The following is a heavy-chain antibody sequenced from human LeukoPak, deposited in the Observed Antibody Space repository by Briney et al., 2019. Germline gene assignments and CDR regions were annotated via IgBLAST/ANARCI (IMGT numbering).Heavy chain of an antibody. J-gene: IGHJ6*03. D-gene: IGHD3-22*01. CDR2: IYHSGST. V-gene: IGHV4-38-2*01. CDR3: ARNRPYDSSGYYSGDYYYYYMDV. CDR1: GYSVSSGYY. Sequence: SETLSLTCAVSGYSVSSGYYWGWIRQPPGKGLEWIGSIYHSGSTYYNPSLKSRVTISVDTSKNQFSLKLSSVTAADTAVYYCARNRPYDSSGYYSGDYYYYYMDVWGKGTTVTVSS.